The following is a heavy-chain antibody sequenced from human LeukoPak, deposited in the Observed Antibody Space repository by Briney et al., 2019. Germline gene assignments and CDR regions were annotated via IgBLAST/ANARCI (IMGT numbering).Heavy chain of an antibody. J-gene: IGHJ4*02. CDR1: GGSINSGTYY. V-gene: IGHV4-31*03. Sequence: ETSETLSLTCTVSGGSINSGTYYWNWIRQHPGKGLEWIGYIYYSGSTYYSPSLKSRVTISMDTSKNQFSLELSSVTAADTAVYYCARGLLWFGELFDYWGQGTLVTVSS. D-gene: IGHD3-10*01. CDR3: ARGLLWFGELFDY. CDR2: IYYSGST.